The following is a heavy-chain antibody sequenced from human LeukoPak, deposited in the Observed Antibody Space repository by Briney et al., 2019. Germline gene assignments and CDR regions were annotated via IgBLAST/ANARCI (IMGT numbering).Heavy chain of an antibody. Sequence: RPSETLSLTCAVYGGSFSGYYWSWIRQPPGKGLEWIGEINHSGSTNYNPSLKSRVTISVDTSKNQFSLKLSSVTAADTAVYYCARVGTAEYIVVVTAIPYFDYWGQGTLVTVSS. V-gene: IGHV4-34*01. CDR1: GGSFSGYY. CDR2: INHSGST. J-gene: IGHJ4*02. D-gene: IGHD2-21*02. CDR3: ARVGTAEYIVVVTAIPYFDY.